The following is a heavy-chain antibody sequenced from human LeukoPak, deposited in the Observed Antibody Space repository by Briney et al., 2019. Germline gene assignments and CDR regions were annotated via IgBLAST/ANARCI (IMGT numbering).Heavy chain of an antibody. J-gene: IGHJ4*02. CDR3: ARDFDGYYYYG. CDR1: GYTFTGYY. CDR2: INPNSGGT. D-gene: IGHD3-10*01. Sequence: ASVKVSCKASGYTFTGYYMHWVRQAPGQGLEWMGWINPNSGGTNYAQKFQGRVTMTRDTSIITAYMDLSRLRSDDTAVYYCARDFDGYYYYGWGQGTLVTVSS. V-gene: IGHV1-2*02.